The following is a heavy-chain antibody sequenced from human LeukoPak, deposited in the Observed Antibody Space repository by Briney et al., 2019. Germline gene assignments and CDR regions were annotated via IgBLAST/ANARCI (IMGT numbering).Heavy chain of an antibody. CDR2: IYYTGNT. V-gene: IGHV4-39*01. Sequence: SETLSLTCTVSGVSISSSYSYWGWIRQPPGMGLEWIGSIYYTGNTYYNASLKSQVSISIDTSKNQFSLKLTSVTAADTAVYYCARVGGGDFDWLFTSYYYYYYMDVWGKGTTVTVSS. D-gene: IGHD3-9*01. CDR3: ARVGGGDFDWLFTSYYYYYYMDV. J-gene: IGHJ6*03. CDR1: GVSISSSYSY.